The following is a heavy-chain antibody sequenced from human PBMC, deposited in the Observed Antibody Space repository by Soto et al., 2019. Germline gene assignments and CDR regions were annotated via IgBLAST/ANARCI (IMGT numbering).Heavy chain of an antibody. CDR3: ARASMIGVPGFFDV. J-gene: IGHJ2*01. Sequence: QVRLQESGPGLVKPSQPLSLTCTVSGASIINNHYYWNFIRQPPGKGLELIGYIYYSGSTSYNPSLESRLTISIDTSRNQFSLELSSVTAADTAVYFCARASMIGVPGFFDVWGRGTLVTVSS. D-gene: IGHD3-22*01. V-gene: IGHV4-30-4*08. CDR1: GASIINNHYY. CDR2: IYYSGST.